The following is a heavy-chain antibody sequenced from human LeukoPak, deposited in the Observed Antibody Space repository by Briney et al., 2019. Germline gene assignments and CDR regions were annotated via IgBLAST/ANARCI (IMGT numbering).Heavy chain of an antibody. CDR3: AKSKWERLVFTHSDY. CDR2: ISVDGTYK. V-gene: IGHV3-30*18. Sequence: GSLRLSCAVSGFTFSSYGMHWIRQAPGRGLEGVAIISVDGTYKYYTDSVKGRFTISRDNSKNTLSLEMSSLRVEDTAVYYCAKSKWERLVFTHSDYWGQGTRVSVSS. D-gene: IGHD1-26*01. J-gene: IGHJ4*01. CDR1: GFTFSSYG.